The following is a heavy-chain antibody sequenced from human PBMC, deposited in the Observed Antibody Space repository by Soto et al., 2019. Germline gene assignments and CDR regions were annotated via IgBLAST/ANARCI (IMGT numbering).Heavy chain of an antibody. J-gene: IGHJ4*02. CDR3: ARDSGKNNGTYRGAFDF. CDR2: ISSSYTSK. D-gene: IGHD2-15*01. V-gene: IGHV3-48*03. CDR1: RFTFSRYE. Sequence: PAGSLRLSCAASRFTFSRYEMNWGRQGPGKGLEGVASISSSYTSKCYAASLKARFTSSVDNDKNTVKLPMNSRRGDDTAVYYCARDSGKNNGTYRGAFDFWGQGTLVTVSS.